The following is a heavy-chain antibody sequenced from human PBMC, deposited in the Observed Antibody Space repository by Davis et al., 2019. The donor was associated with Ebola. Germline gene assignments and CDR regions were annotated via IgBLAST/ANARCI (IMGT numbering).Heavy chain of an antibody. J-gene: IGHJ3*02. CDR3: ARGGYYDSSGYSHAAFDI. V-gene: IGHV3-23*01. D-gene: IGHD3-22*01. Sequence: GGSLRLSCTDSVITFSSYAMSWVRQAPGKGLEWVSAISGSGGSTYYADSVRRRFTISRDNSKKTLYLQMNSLRAEDTARHYCARGGYYDSSGYSHAAFDIWGQGTMVTVSS. CDR1: VITFSSYA. CDR2: ISGSGGST.